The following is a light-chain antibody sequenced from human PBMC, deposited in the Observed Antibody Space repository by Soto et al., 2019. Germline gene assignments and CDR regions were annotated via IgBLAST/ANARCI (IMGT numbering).Light chain of an antibody. CDR1: SSNIGNNY. Sequence: QSVLTQPPSVSASPGQSVIISCSGSSSNIGNNYVSWYRQFPGTAPKLLICEDDKRPPGIPDRFSGSKSGSSATLAITGIQIGDEADYYRGTWDDSLSAGVFGGGTKRTVL. J-gene: IGLJ2*01. CDR3: GTWDDSLSAGV. V-gene: IGLV1-51*02. CDR2: EDD.